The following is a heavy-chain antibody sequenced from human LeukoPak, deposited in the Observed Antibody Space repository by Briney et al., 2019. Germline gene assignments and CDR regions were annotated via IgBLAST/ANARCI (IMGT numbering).Heavy chain of an antibody. CDR3: ARGTYDFWSGSTGSYYMDV. J-gene: IGHJ6*03. CDR1: GFTFSSYW. D-gene: IGHD3-3*01. V-gene: IGHV3-74*03. Sequence: GGSLRLSCAASGFTFSSYWLHWVRQVPGKGLVWVSHINTDGSTTKYADSVKGRFTISRDNAKNTLYLQMNSLRAEDTAVYYCARGTYDFWSGSTGSYYMDVWGKGTTVTVSS. CDR2: INTDGSTT.